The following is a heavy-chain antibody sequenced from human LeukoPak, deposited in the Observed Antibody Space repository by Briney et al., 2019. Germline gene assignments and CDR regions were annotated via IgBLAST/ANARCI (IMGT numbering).Heavy chain of an antibody. Sequence: PSETLSLTCTVSGGSIRTTGYYWVWIRQPPGKGLEWIATLHNSGSTYFNPSLKSRVTISVDTSKNQFSLRLSSVTAADTAVYYCARQYSSSSFFDYWGQGTLVTVSS. CDR3: ARQYSSSSFFDY. V-gene: IGHV4-39*01. D-gene: IGHD6-6*01. J-gene: IGHJ4*02. CDR2: LHNSGST. CDR1: GGSIRTTGYY.